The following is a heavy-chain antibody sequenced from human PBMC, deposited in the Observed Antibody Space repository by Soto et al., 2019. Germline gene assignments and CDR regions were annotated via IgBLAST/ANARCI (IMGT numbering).Heavy chain of an antibody. V-gene: IGHV3-33*01. CDR2: IWYDGNNK. Sequence: QVQLVESGGGVVQPGRSLRLSCAASGFTFSSYDMHWVRQAPGKGLERVAVIWYDGNNKYYADSVKGRFTISRDNSKNTLYLQMNSLRAEDTAVYYCARGIIAAAGTDWGQGTLVTVSS. CDR1: GFTFSSYD. J-gene: IGHJ4*02. CDR3: ARGIIAAAGTD. D-gene: IGHD6-13*01.